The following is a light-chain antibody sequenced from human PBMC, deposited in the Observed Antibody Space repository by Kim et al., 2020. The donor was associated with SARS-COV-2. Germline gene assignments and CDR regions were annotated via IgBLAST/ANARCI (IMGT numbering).Light chain of an antibody. J-gene: IGLJ2*01. V-gene: IGLV2-8*01. CDR2: DVS. CDR1: SSDIGRYNY. CDR3: TSYTDSDTLI. Sequence: HSALTQPPSASGSPGQSVTISCTGTSSDIGRYNYVSWYQHHPGKVPKLMIYDVSRRPSGVPDRFSGSKSGNTASLTVSGLQAEDEADYYCTSYTDSDTLIFGGGTQLTVL.